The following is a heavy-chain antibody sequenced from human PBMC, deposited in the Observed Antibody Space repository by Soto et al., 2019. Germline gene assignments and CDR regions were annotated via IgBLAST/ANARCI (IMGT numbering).Heavy chain of an antibody. CDR3: SRAGYMIAFGGVPFDY. D-gene: IGHD3-16*01. CDR1: GYTFTWYY. Sequence: ASVKVSCKASGYTFTWYYMHCLRQAPGQGLEWMGWVNPNSGGTNYAQKFQGWVTMTRDTSISTAYMELSRLRSDDTAVYYCSRAGYMIAFGGVPFDYWGQGTLVTVSS. CDR2: VNPNSGGT. J-gene: IGHJ4*02. V-gene: IGHV1-2*04.